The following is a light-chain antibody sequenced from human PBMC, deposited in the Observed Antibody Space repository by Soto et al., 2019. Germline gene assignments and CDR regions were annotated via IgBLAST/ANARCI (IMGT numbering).Light chain of an antibody. CDR1: SSNIGGGYD. CDR2: GKN. V-gene: IGLV1-40*01. Sequence: QPVLTQPPSVSEAPGQRVTISCTGSSSNIGGGYDVHWFQQLPGTAPKLLFYGKNNRPSGVPDRFSGSTSGTSASLAITGLQTEDEAIYYCQSYDASLSGYVFGTGTKLTVL. J-gene: IGLJ1*01. CDR3: QSYDASLSGYV.